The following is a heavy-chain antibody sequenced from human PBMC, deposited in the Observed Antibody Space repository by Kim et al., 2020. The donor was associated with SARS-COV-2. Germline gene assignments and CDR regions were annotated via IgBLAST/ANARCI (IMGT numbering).Heavy chain of an antibody. Sequence: DGGKTDYAPPVKGRFTISRNESKNTLYLQMNSLKTEDTAVYYCTTRAPSYWGQGTLVPVSS. CDR2: DGGKT. V-gene: IGHV3-15*01. J-gene: IGHJ4*02. CDR3: TTRAPSY.